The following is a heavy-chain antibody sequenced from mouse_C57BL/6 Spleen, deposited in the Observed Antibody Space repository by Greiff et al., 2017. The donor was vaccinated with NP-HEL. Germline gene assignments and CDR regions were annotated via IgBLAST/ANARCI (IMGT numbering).Heavy chain of an antibody. CDR2: IYPGDGST. CDR1: GYTFTSYD. V-gene: IGHV1-85*01. Sequence: QVQLQQSGPELVKPGASVKLSCKASGYTFTSYDINWVKQRPGQGLEWIGWIYPGDGSTKYNEKFKGKATLTVDTSSSTAYMELHSLTSEDSAVYFCARWAGKYFDVWGTGTTVTVSS. D-gene: IGHD3-3*01. J-gene: IGHJ1*03. CDR3: ARWAGKYFDV.